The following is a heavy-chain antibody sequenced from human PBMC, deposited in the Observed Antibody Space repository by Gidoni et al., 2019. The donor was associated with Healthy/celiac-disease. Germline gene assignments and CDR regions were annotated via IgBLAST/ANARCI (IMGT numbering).Heavy chain of an antibody. Sequence: QVQLQESGPGLVKPSETLSLTCTVSGGSISSYSWSWIRQPPGKGLEWIGYIYYSGSTNYNPSLKSRVTISVDTSKNQFSLKLSSVTAADTAVYYCARHGGYSSSWYPGSNYYYYGVDVWGQGTTVTVSS. CDR2: IYYSGST. J-gene: IGHJ6*02. V-gene: IGHV4-59*08. D-gene: IGHD6-13*01. CDR1: GGSISSYS. CDR3: ARHGGYSSSWYPGSNYYYYGVDV.